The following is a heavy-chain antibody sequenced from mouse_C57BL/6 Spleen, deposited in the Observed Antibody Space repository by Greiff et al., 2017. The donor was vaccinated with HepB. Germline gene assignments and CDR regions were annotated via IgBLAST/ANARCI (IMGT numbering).Heavy chain of an antibody. V-gene: IGHV3-1*01. CDR3: AMGTTVGPWFAY. Sequence: DVKLQESGPGMVKPSQSLSLTCTVTGYSITSGYDWHWIRHFPGNKLEWMGYISYSGSTNYNPSLKSRISITHDTSKNHFFLKLNSVTTEDTATYYCAMGTTVGPWFAYWGQGTLVTVSA. D-gene: IGHD1-1*01. CDR1: GYSITSGYD. J-gene: IGHJ3*01. CDR2: ISYSGST.